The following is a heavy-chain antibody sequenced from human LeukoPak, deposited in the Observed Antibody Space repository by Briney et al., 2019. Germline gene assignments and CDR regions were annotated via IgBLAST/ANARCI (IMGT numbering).Heavy chain of an antibody. Sequence: GASVKVSCKASGYTFTGYYMHWVRQAPGQGLEWMGWINPNSGGTNYAQKFQGRVTMTRDTSISTAYMELSRLRSDDTAVYYCARDPEQQRNDAFDIWGQGTMVTVSS. CDR1: GYTFTGYY. D-gene: IGHD6-13*01. CDR2: INPNSGGT. V-gene: IGHV1-2*02. CDR3: ARDPEQQRNDAFDI. J-gene: IGHJ3*02.